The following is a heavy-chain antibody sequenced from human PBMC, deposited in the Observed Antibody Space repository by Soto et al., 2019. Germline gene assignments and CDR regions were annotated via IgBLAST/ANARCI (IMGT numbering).Heavy chain of an antibody. CDR1: GGSISSYY. CDR3: ARRSWDYDGSGYQYYFDY. V-gene: IGHV4-59*01. Sequence: KASETLSLTCTVSGGSISSYYWSWIRQPPGKGLEWIGYIYYSGSTNYNPSLKSRVTISVDTSKNQFSLKLSSVTAADTAVYYCARRSWDYDGSGYQYYFDYWGQGTLVTVSS. CDR2: IYYSGST. J-gene: IGHJ4*02. D-gene: IGHD3-22*01.